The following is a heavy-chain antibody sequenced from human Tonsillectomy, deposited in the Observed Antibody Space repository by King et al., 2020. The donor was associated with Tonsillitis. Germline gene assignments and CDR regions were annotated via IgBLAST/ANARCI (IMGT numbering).Heavy chain of an antibody. Sequence: VQLVESGGGVVQPGGSLRLSCAASGFTFSTYGMHWVRQAPGKGLEWVTFIRYDGSNEYYIDSVKGRFTISRDFSKNTLYLQMNSLRPEDTAVYYCAKDWSPFSSSSDYHYGMDVWGQGTTVTVSS. J-gene: IGHJ6*02. V-gene: IGHV3-30*02. CDR2: IRYDGSNE. D-gene: IGHD6-6*01. CDR3: AKDWSPFSSSSDYHYGMDV. CDR1: GFTFSTYG.